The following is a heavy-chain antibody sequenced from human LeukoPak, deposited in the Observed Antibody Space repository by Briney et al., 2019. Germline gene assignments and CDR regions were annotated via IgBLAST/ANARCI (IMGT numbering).Heavy chain of an antibody. Sequence: GALRLSCAASGFTFSDDNMSWIRQAPGKGLEWVSHISKSGSVIYYADSVKGRFAISRDNAKNSLYLQLNSLRAEDTAVYYCARGSSIWPRAFDYWGQGTLVTVSS. CDR1: GFTFSDDN. D-gene: IGHD6-13*01. CDR3: ARGSSIWPRAFDY. CDR2: ISKSGSVI. V-gene: IGHV3-11*04. J-gene: IGHJ4*02.